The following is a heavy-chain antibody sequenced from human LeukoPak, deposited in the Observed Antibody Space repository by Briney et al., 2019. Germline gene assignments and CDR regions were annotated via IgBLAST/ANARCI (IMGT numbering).Heavy chain of an antibody. Sequence: SETLSLTCTVSGGSISSYYWCWIRQPPGKGLEWIGYIYYSGSTNYNPSLKSRVTISVDTSKNQFSLKLSSVTAADTAVYYCATDSGGTIYYYGMDVWGQGTTVTVSS. CDR3: ATDSGGTIYYYGMDV. CDR2: IYYSGST. V-gene: IGHV4-59*01. J-gene: IGHJ6*02. CDR1: GGSISSYY. D-gene: IGHD6-19*01.